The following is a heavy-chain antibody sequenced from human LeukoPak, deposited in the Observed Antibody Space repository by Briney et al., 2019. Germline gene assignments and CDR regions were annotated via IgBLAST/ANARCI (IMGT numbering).Heavy chain of an antibody. V-gene: IGHV3-21*01. CDR3: ARDPREYHYYYYMDV. CDR2: ISSSSSYM. CDR1: GFTFSSYS. Sequence: GGSLRLSCAASGFTFSSYSMNWVRQAPGKGLEWVTSISSSSSYMYYADSVKGRFTISRDNAKNSLYLQMNSLRAEDTAVYYCARDPREYHYYYYMDVWGKGTTVTVSS. D-gene: IGHD5-24*01. J-gene: IGHJ6*03.